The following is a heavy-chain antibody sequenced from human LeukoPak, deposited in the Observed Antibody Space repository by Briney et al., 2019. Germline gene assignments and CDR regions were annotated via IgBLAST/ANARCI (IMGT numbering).Heavy chain of an antibody. CDR3: ARGRDGYYFDY. Sequence: PSQTMSLTCSVSGGSISSGSYYWSWIRQPAGKGLEWIGRIYTSGSTSYSSSLKSRVTISLDTSKNQFSLKLTSVTAADTAVYSCARGRDGYYFDYWGQGTLVTVSS. V-gene: IGHV4-61*02. J-gene: IGHJ4*02. CDR1: GGSISSGSYY. D-gene: IGHD5-24*01. CDR2: IYTSGST.